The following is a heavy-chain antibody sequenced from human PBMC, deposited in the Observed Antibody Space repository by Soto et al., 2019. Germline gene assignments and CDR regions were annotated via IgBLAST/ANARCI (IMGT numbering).Heavy chain of an antibody. CDR3: ARDPFDEIVGLDY. V-gene: IGHV4-61*01. CDR1: GCPVSGGSYY. CDR2: IYYSGST. D-gene: IGHD3-22*01. Sequence: PXETLSLTCIVAGCPVSGGSYYWSWIRQPPGKGLEWIGYIYYSGSTNYNPSLKSRVTISVDTSKNQFSLKLSSVTAADTAVYYCARDPFDEIVGLDYWGQGTLVTVSS. J-gene: IGHJ4*02.